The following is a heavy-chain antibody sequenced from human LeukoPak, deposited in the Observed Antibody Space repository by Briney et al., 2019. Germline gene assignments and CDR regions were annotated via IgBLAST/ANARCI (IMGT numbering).Heavy chain of an antibody. CDR3: ARGYCSGGSAYQFDI. J-gene: IGHJ3*02. V-gene: IGHV1-2*02. Sequence: ASVSVSCKASGYTFTGYYMHWVRQAPGQGLEWMGWIYPNSGVTNYAQTFQGRVTMTRDTSISTAYMELSRLGSEDTAVYYCARGYCSGGSAYQFDIWGQGTIVTASA. CDR2: IYPNSGVT. CDR1: GYTFTGYY. D-gene: IGHD2-15*01.